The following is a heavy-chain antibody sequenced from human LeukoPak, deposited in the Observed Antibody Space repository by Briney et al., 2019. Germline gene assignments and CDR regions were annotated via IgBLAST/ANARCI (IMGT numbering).Heavy chain of an antibody. CDR1: GGSISSGSYY. CDR2: IYTSGST. CDR3: ARDGLNWFGEVSSVY. J-gene: IGHJ4*02. D-gene: IGHD3-10*01. V-gene: IGHV4-61*02. Sequence: SETLSLTCTVSGGSISSGSYYWGWIRQPAGKGLEWIVRIYTSGSTNYNPSLKSRVTISVDTSKNQFSLKLSSVTAADTAVYYCARDGLNWFGEVSSVYWGQGTLVTVSS.